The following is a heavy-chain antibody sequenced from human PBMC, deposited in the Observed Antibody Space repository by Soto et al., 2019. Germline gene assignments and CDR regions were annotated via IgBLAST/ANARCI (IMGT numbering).Heavy chain of an antibody. Sequence: QVQLVQSGAEVKKPGASVKVSCQASGYTFSTYGISWVRQAPGHGLEGMGWISGHGVNSNYAQRLQGRVTVTTDTSTSTAYMELRNLRSDDTAGYYCARSGFYGSGSRPYVFDSWGQGTLVTVSS. CDR3: ARSGFYGSGSRPYVFDS. J-gene: IGHJ4*02. CDR1: GYTFSTYG. V-gene: IGHV1-18*01. CDR2: ISGHGVNS. D-gene: IGHD3-10*01.